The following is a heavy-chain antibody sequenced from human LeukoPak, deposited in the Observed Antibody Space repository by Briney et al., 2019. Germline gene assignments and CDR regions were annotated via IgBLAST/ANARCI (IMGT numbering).Heavy chain of an antibody. Sequence: GGSLRLSCAASGFTFSSYSMTWVRQAPGKGLEWVSSISSSSSYIYYADSVKGRFTISRDNAKNSLYLQMNSLRAEDTAVYYCARTLGQGRAMDHWGQGTLVTVSS. CDR2: ISSSSSYI. J-gene: IGHJ4*02. V-gene: IGHV3-21*01. CDR1: GFTFSSYS. CDR3: ARTLGQGRAMDH. D-gene: IGHD2-15*01.